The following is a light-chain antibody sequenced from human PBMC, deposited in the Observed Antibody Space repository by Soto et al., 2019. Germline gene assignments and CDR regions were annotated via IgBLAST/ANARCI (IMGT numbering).Light chain of an antibody. CDR3: CSYAGSYTWV. J-gene: IGLJ3*02. CDR1: SSDVGGYEY. CDR2: EVS. Sequence: QSVLTQPASVSGSPGQSITISCTGTSSDVGGYEYVSWYQQQAGKAPKLIIHEVSNRPSGVSNRFSGSKSGNTASLTISGLQAEDEADYYCCSYAGSYTWVFGGGTKLTVL. V-gene: IGLV2-14*01.